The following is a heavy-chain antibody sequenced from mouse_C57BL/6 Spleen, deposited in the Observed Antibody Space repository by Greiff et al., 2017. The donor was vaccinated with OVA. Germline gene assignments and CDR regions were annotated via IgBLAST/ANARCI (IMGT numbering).Heavy chain of an antibody. CDR3: TRLGYYGSSYLDY. CDR1: GYTFTDYE. J-gene: IGHJ2*01. D-gene: IGHD1-1*01. CDR2: IDPETGGT. Sequence: VQLQQSGAELVRPGASVTLSCKASGYTFTDYEMHWVKQTPVHGLEWIGAIDPETGGTAYNQKFKGKAILTADKSSSTAYMELRSLTSEDSAVYYCTRLGYYGSSYLDYWGQGTTLTVSS. V-gene: IGHV1-15*01.